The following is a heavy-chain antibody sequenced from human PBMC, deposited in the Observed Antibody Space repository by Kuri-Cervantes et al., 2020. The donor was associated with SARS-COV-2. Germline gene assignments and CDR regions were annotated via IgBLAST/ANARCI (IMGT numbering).Heavy chain of an antibody. CDR1: GFTFSSYA. CDR3: ARSGYTYGYYFSAFDI. J-gene: IGHJ3*02. D-gene: IGHD5-18*01. CDR2: ISYDGSNK. Sequence: GESLKISCAASGFTFSSYAMHWVRQAPGKGLEWVAVISYDGSNKYYADSVKGRFTISRDNSKSTLSLQMNSLRAEDTAVYHCARSGYTYGYYFSAFDIWGQGTMVTVSS. V-gene: IGHV3-30*04.